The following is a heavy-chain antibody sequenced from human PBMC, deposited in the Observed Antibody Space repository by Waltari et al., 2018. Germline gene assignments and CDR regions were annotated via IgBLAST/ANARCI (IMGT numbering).Heavy chain of an antibody. CDR1: GYSFTDYS. CDR2: IISSYEGT. J-gene: IGHJ4*02. Sequence: QAQLVQSGAEVKKPGASVMVSCKTAGYSFTDYSIPCGRLAPGQGLEWMGWIISSYEGTKHAQKFQGRVTMTRDTSIRTAYMELSILKSDDTAVYYCARSSGGTTAIGLDYWGLGTLVTVSS. CDR3: ARSSGGTTAIGLDY. V-gene: IGHV1-2*02. D-gene: IGHD2-15*01.